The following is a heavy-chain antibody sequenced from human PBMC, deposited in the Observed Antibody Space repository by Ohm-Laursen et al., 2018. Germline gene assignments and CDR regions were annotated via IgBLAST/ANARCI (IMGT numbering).Heavy chain of an antibody. D-gene: IGHD6-6*01. V-gene: IGHV3-21*01. CDR3: ASDSSSSFFRNYYYGMDV. Sequence: SLRLSCAASGFTFSSFDMSWVRQAPGKGLEWVSSISSSSSYIYYADSVKGRFTISRDNAKNSLYLQMNSLRAEDTAVYYCASDSSSSFFRNYYYGMDVWGQGTTVTVSS. CDR2: ISSSSSYI. CDR1: GFTFSSFD. J-gene: IGHJ6*02.